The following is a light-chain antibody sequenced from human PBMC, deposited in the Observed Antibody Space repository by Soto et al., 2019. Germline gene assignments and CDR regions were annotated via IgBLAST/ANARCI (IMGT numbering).Light chain of an antibody. CDR1: QSVTNY. CDR2: DAS. J-gene: IGKJ1*01. V-gene: IGKV3-20*01. CDR3: QQYGRSPPKT. Sequence: EVVLTQSPATLSLSPGERATLSCRASQSVTNYLAWYQQKPGQAPRLLIYDASTRAAGIPARFSGSGSGTDFTLTISRLEPEDFAVYYCQQYGRSPPKTLGQGTKVDIK.